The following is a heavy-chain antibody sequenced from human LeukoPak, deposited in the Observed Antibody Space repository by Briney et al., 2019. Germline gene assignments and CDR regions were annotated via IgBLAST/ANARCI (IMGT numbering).Heavy chain of an antibody. CDR1: GFTFSSYS. D-gene: IGHD3-3*01. V-gene: IGHV3-21*01. CDR3: ARGIGGFGVVAPIDI. CDR2: ISSSSSYI. J-gene: IGHJ3*02. Sequence: GGSLRLSCAASGFTFSSYSMNWVRQAPGKGLEWVSSISSSSSYIYYADSVKGRFTISRDNAKNSLYLQMNSLRAEDTAVYYCARGIGGFGVVAPIDIWGQGTMVTGSS.